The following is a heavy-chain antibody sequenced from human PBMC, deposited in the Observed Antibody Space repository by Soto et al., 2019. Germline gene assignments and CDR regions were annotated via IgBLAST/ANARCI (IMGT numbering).Heavy chain of an antibody. J-gene: IGHJ6*02. D-gene: IGHD2-2*01. Sequence: QVQLQESGLGLVKPSQTLSLTCTVSGGSISSGGYYWSWIRQHPGKGLEWIGYIYYSGSTYYNPSLKSRVTISVDTSKNQFSLKLSSVTAADTAVYYCARDALIVVVPAATSYYYGMDVWGQRTTVTVSS. V-gene: IGHV4-31*03. CDR1: GGSISSGGYY. CDR2: IYYSGST. CDR3: ARDALIVVVPAATSYYYGMDV.